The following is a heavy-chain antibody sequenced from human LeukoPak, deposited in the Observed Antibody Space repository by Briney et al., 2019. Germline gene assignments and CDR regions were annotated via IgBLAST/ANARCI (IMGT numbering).Heavy chain of an antibody. V-gene: IGHV4-34*01. CDR1: GGSFSGYY. CDR2: INHSGST. Sequence: SETLSLTCAVYGGSFSGYYWSWIRQPPGKGLEWIGEINHSGSTNYNPSLKSRVTISVDTSKNQFSLKLSFVTAADTAVYYCARSGVPAARLGSRWFDPWGQGTLVTVSS. CDR3: ARSGVPAARLGSRWFDP. D-gene: IGHD2-2*01. J-gene: IGHJ5*02.